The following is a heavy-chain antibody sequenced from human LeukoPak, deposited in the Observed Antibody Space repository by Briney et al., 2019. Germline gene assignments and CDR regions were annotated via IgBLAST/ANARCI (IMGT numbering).Heavy chain of an antibody. CDR3: ARALGYSYGYAVDY. Sequence: PGGSLRLSCAASGFIFSNYNMNWVRQTPGKGLEWLSYISSSSGTIYYADSVKGRFTISGDNAKNSLYLQMNSLRAEDTAVYYCARALGYSYGYAVDYWGQGTLVTASS. CDR2: ISSSSGTI. V-gene: IGHV3-48*01. J-gene: IGHJ4*02. D-gene: IGHD5-18*01. CDR1: GFIFSNYN.